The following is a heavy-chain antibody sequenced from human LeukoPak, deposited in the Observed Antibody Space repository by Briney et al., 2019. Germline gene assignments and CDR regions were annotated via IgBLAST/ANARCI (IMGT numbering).Heavy chain of an antibody. Sequence: GGSLRLSCAASGFTIKNTYMTWARQAPQKGREWVSAIYIADTTHYADPVKGRFTISRDRSKNTLYLQMNDLRVEDTAVYYCVRISHDFWSAQSNLQYYLDFWGQGTLVTVSS. J-gene: IGHJ4*02. CDR2: IYIADTT. V-gene: IGHV3-53*01. CDR3: VRISHDFWSAQSNLQYYLDF. CDR1: GFTIKNTY. D-gene: IGHD3-3*01.